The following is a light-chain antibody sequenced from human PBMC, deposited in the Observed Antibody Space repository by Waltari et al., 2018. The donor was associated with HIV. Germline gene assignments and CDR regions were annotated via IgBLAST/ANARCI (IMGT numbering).Light chain of an antibody. CDR2: GKN. CDR1: SSNIGADYD. J-gene: IGLJ3*02. CDR3: QSYDSSLSVWV. V-gene: IGLV1-40*01. Sequence: QSVLTQPPSVSGAPGQRVTISCTGSSSNIGADYDVHWYQHLPGTAPKLRIYGKNNRPSGVPDRVAGSKSGTSASLASTGLQAEDEADYDCQSYDSSLSVWVFGGGTKLTVL.